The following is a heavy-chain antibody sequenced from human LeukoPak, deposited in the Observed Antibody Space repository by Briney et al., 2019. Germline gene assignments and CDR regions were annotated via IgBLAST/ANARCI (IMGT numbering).Heavy chain of an antibody. V-gene: IGHV3-15*01. J-gene: IGHJ4*02. D-gene: IGHD6-6*01. CDR2: IKRKTDGGTT. CDR1: GFTFNDAW. Sequence: GGSLRLSCAASGFTFNDAWMTWVRQAPGKGLEFVARIKRKTDGGTTEYAAPVKGRFTISRDDSQNTVSLQMNSLQTEDTAVYYCTTLSIAARVDYWGQGTLVTVSS. CDR3: TTLSIAARVDY.